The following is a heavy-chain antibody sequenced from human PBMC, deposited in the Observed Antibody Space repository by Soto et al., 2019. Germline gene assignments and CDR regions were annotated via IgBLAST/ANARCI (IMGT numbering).Heavy chain of an antibody. D-gene: IGHD2-15*01. CDR2: IDPIDSYT. Sequence: GDSLKISCQGSGYNFASYWISWVRQMPEKGLEWMGRIDPIDSYTNYSPSFQGHVTTSADNSISTAYLQWSSLKAPDTAMHYWARRYCSGARCPTNYYGRDVLDQVHTVALSS. V-gene: IGHV5-10-1*01. J-gene: IGHJ6*02. CDR3: ARRYCSGARCPTNYYGRDV. CDR1: GYNFASYW.